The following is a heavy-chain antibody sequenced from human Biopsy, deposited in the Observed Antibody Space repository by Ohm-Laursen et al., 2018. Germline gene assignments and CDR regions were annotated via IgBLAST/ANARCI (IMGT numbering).Heavy chain of an antibody. J-gene: IGHJ4*02. CDR2: ISTSGST. D-gene: IGHD3-16*01. CDR3: ARAAFGPFDS. Sequence: SQTLSLTCTVSAGSISSYYWNWIRQPAGKGLEWTGRISTSGSTNFNPSLKSRVTMSKDTSKNQFSLRMSSVTAADTAVYYCARAAFGPFDSWGQGTLGTVSS. V-gene: IGHV4-4*07. CDR1: AGSISSYY.